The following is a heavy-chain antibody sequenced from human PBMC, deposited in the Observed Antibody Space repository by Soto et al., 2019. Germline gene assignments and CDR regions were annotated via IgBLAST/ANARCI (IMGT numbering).Heavy chain of an antibody. J-gene: IGHJ3*01. Sequence: LSLTCAVSGFFISSGNYWGWIRKPPGKGLEWIGSIFHGGNTYYNPSLKRRVTISVDMSKNQFSLKLNSVTAADTAVYYCARARWYDAFDVWGQGTVVTVSS. CDR1: GFFISSGNY. D-gene: IGHD2-15*01. V-gene: IGHV4-38-2*01. CDR2: IFHGGNT. CDR3: ARARWYDAFDV.